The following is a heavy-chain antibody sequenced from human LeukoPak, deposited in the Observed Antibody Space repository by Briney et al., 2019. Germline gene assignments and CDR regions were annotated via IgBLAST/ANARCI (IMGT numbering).Heavy chain of an antibody. CDR3: ARYGSGSYYHY. Sequence: PGGSQRLSCAASGFTFSDYAMHWVRQAPGKGLEYVSAISTDGGGTYYVNSVKGRFTISRDNSKNTLYLQMGSLRAEDMAVYYCARYGSGSYYHYWGQGALVTVSS. J-gene: IGHJ4*02. CDR2: ISTDGGGT. D-gene: IGHD3-10*01. V-gene: IGHV3-64*01. CDR1: GFTFSDYA.